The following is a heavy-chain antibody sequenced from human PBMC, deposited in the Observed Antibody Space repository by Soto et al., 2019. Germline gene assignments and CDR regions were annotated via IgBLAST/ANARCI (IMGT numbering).Heavy chain of an antibody. CDR1: GFTFSSYA. CDR2: ISSNGGST. V-gene: IGHV3-64*01. Sequence: GGSLRLSCAASGFTFSSYAMHWVRQAPGKGLEYVSAISSNGGSTYYANSVKGRFTISRDNSKNTLYLQMGSLRAEDMAVYYCARERGYSYGYYYYGMDVWGQGTTVTVSS. CDR3: ARERGYSYGYYYYGMDV. D-gene: IGHD5-18*01. J-gene: IGHJ6*02.